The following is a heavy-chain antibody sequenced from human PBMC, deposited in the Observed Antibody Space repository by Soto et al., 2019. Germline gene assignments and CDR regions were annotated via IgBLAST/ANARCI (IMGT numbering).Heavy chain of an antibody. CDR1: GFTFSSYG. CDR2: ISYDGSNK. Sequence: QVQLVESGGGVVQPGRSLRLSCAASGFTFSSYGMHWVRQPPGKGLEWVAVISYDGSNKYYADSVKGRFTISRDNSKNTGYLQMNSLRAEDTAVYYCAKDRDLGYYSYGMDVWGQGTTVTVSS. J-gene: IGHJ6*02. CDR3: AKDRDLGYYSYGMDV. V-gene: IGHV3-30*18. D-gene: IGHD3-10*01.